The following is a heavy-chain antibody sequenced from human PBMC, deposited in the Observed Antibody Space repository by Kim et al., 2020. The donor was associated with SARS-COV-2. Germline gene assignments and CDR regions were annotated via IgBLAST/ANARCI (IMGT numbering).Heavy chain of an antibody. V-gene: IGHV1-18*01. J-gene: IGHJ6*02. Sequence: ASVKVSCKASGYTFTSYGISWVRQAPGQGLEWMGWISAYNGNTNYAQKLQGRVTMTTDTSTSTAYMELRSLRSDDTAVYYCARDRDTMVRGVTSSLRYYGMAVWGQGTTVTVSS. D-gene: IGHD3-10*01. CDR2: ISAYNGNT. CDR3: ARDRDTMVRGVTSSLRYYGMAV. CDR1: GYTFTSYG.